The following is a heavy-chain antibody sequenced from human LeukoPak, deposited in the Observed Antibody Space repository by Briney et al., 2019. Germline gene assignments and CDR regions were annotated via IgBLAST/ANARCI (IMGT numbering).Heavy chain of an antibody. CDR3: AKAHRIVVVPAAVDY. Sequence: PGGSLRLSCAASGFTFSSYAMSWVRQAPGKGLEWVSAISGSGGSTYYADSVKGRFTISRDNSKNTLYLQMNSLRAEDTAVYYCAKAHRIVVVPAAVDYWGQGTLVTVSS. V-gene: IGHV3-23*01. D-gene: IGHD2-2*01. J-gene: IGHJ4*02. CDR2: ISGSGGST. CDR1: GFTFSSYA.